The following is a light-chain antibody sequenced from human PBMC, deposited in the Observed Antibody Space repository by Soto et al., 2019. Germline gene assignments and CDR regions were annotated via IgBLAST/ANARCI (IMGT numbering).Light chain of an antibody. V-gene: IGKV3-20*01. CDR2: GAS. J-gene: IGKJ3*01. CDR1: QSVSSSY. CDR3: QQYGTPVT. Sequence: EIVLTQSPGTLSLSPGERATLSCRASQSVSSSYLAWYQQKPGQAPRLLIYGASHRATGIPDRFSGSGSGTDFTLTSSGLEPEDFAVYYCQQYGTPVTFRPGTKVDIK.